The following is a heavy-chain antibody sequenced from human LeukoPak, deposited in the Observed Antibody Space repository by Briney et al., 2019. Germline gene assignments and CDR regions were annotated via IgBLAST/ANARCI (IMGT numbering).Heavy chain of an antibody. CDR1: GYTFTSYG. J-gene: IGHJ4*02. D-gene: IGHD3-22*01. CDR3: ARDSRPQYYYDSSGYPDY. Sequence: VKVSCKASGYTFTSYGISWVRQAPGQGLEWMGWVSAYNGNTNYAQKLQGRVTMTTDTSTSTAYMELRSLRSDDTAVYYRARDSRPQYYYDSSGYPDYWGQGTLVTVSS. CDR2: VSAYNGNT. V-gene: IGHV1-18*01.